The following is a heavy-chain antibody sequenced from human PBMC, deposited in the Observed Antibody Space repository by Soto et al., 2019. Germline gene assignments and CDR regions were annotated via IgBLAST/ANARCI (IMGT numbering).Heavy chain of an antibody. CDR2: IYNSGSI. CDR3: ARDRSDDAFDI. J-gene: IGHJ3*02. V-gene: IGHV4-59*01. CDR1: GGSITSYY. Sequence: PSETLSLTCTVSGGSITSYYWTWIRQPPGKGLEWIGYIYNSGSIKYNPSLTGRVTISVDTSKNQFSLKLSSVTAADTAVDYCARDRSDDAFDIWGQGTMVTVSS.